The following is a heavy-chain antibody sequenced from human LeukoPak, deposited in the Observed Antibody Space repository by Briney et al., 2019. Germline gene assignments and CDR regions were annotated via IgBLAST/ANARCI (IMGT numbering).Heavy chain of an antibody. CDR3: ARFPRGGPYKSGWFFDY. Sequence: SETLSLTCTVSGGPISGYYWSWIRQPAGKGLEWIGRIYTSGGTNYNPSLKSRVTISIDTSKNQFSLKLSSVTAADTAVYYCARFPRGGPYKSGWFFDYWGQGTLVTVSS. V-gene: IGHV4-4*07. CDR2: IYTSGGT. J-gene: IGHJ4*02. CDR1: GGPISGYY. D-gene: IGHD6-19*01.